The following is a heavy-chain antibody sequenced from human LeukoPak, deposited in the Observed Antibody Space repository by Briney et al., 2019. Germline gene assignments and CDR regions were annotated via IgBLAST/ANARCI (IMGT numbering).Heavy chain of an antibody. CDR1: GGSFSGYY. Sequence: SETLSLTCAVYGGSFSGYYWSWIRQLPGKGLEWIGEINHSGSTNYNPSLKSRVTISVDTSKNQFSLKLSSVTAADTAVYYCAREKYSGSYYHNNWFDPWGQGTLVTVSS. J-gene: IGHJ5*02. CDR2: INHSGST. CDR3: AREKYSGSYYHNNWFDP. V-gene: IGHV4-34*01. D-gene: IGHD1-26*01.